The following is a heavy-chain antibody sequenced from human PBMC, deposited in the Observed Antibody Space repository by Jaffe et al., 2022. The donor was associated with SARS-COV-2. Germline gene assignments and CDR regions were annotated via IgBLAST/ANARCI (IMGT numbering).Heavy chain of an antibody. CDR2: ISGSGRNT. CDR1: GFSFTSYA. D-gene: IGHD3-10*01. J-gene: IGHJ6*02. V-gene: IGHV3-23*01. Sequence: EVQLLESGGGLVQPGGSLRLSCLASGFSFTSYAMTWVRQAPGKGLEWVSVISGSGRNTYYADSVKGRFTISRDNSQNTLYLQMNSLGAEDTAVYYCAKVGRRDGSGSYWGNPIYYYLYGMDVWGQGTTVTVSS. CDR3: AKVGRRDGSGSYWGNPIYYYLYGMDV.